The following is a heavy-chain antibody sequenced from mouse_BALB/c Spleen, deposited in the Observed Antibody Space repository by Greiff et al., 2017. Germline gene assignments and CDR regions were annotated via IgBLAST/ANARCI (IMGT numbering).Heavy chain of an antibody. D-gene: IGHD2-1*01. CDR2: INPSNGGT. CDR3: TRYGNYVVMDY. Sequence: VQLQQSGAELVKPGASVKLSCKASGYTFTSYYMYWVKQRPGQGLEWIGEINPSNGGTNFNEKFKSKATLTVDKSSSTAYMQLSSLTSEDSAVYYCTRYGNYVVMDYWGQGTSVTVSS. J-gene: IGHJ4*01. CDR1: GYTFTSYY. V-gene: IGHV1S81*02.